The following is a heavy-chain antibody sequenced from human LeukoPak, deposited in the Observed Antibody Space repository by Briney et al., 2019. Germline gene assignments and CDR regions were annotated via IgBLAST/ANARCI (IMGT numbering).Heavy chain of an antibody. CDR1: GXTFDDYA. Sequence: GGSLRLSCAASGXTFDDYAMHWVRQAPGKALEWVSLISGDGGATYYADSVKGRFTISRDNSENSLYLQMNSLRTEDTALYYCAKESYFGSGSPMDVWGQGTTVTVSS. CDR2: ISGDGGAT. J-gene: IGHJ6*02. V-gene: IGHV3-43*02. D-gene: IGHD3-10*01. CDR3: AKESYFGSGSPMDV.